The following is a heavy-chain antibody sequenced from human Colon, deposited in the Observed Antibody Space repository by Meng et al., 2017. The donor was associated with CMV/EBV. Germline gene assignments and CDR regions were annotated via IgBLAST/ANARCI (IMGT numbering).Heavy chain of an antibody. CDR1: GYSFTSYW. CDR2: IYPGDSDT. J-gene: IGHJ5*02. Sequence: GESLKISCKGSGYSFTSYWIGWVRQMPGKGLEWMGIIYPGDSDTRYSPSFQGQVTISADKSISTAYLQWSSLKASDTTMYYCARFEGYCSSTWRTGGGWFDPWGQGTLVTVSS. V-gene: IGHV5-51*01. D-gene: IGHD6-6*01. CDR3: ARFEGYCSSTWRTGGGWFDP.